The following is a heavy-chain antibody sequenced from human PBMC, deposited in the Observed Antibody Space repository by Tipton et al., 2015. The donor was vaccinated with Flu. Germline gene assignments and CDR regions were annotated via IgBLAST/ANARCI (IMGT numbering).Heavy chain of an antibody. Sequence: GSLRLSCAASGFIFSDYWMAWVRQAPGKGLEWVANINYDGSTIYYTDSVRGRFTVSRDNAKNSLYLQMNSLRAEDTAVYYCARGYDPVDYWGQGSLVTVSS. J-gene: IGHJ4*02. CDR1: GFIFSDYW. D-gene: IGHD1-1*01. CDR3: ARGYDPVDY. V-gene: IGHV3-7*01. CDR2: INYDGSTI.